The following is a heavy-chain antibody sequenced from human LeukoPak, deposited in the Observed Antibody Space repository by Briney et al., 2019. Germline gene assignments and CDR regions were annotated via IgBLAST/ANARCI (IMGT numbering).Heavy chain of an antibody. CDR2: INPRGTST. D-gene: IGHD2-15*01. V-gene: IGHV1-46*01. CDR1: GYSFTSHY. Sequence: ASVKVSCKASGYSFTSHYMHWVRQAPGQGLEWMGLINPRGTSTIYAEKFQGRIIMTRDMSTTTDYMELSSLKSDDTAVYYCARHRRRQCSGGSCYSQEWFDPWGQGTLVTVSS. J-gene: IGHJ5*02. CDR3: ARHRRRQCSGGSCYSQEWFDP.